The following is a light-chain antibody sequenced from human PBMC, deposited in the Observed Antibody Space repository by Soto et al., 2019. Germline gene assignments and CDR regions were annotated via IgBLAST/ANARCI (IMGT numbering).Light chain of an antibody. CDR1: NGHSNYV. J-gene: IGLJ1*01. Sequence: QPVLTQSPSASASLGASVKLTCTLSNGHSNYVIAWHQQQPEKGPRYLMKLNSDGSHSKGDGIPDRFSGSSSGAERYLTISSLQSEDEADYYCQTWGTGIQVFGTGTKLTVL. CDR3: QTWGTGIQV. V-gene: IGLV4-69*01. CDR2: LNSDGSH.